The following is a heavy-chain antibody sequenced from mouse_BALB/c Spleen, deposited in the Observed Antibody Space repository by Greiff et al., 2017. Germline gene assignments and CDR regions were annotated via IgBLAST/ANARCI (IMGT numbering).Heavy chain of an antibody. CDR3: AREDYYDYDAWFAY. J-gene: IGHJ3*01. CDR1: GFTFSSYA. D-gene: IGHD2-4*01. Sequence: EVQGVESGGGLVKPGGSLKLSCAASGFTFSSYAMSWVRQTPEKRLEWVASISSGGSTYYPDSVKGRFTISRDNARNILYLQMSSLRSEDTAMYYCAREDYYDYDAWFAYWGQGTLVTVSA. V-gene: IGHV5-6-5*01. CDR2: ISSGGST.